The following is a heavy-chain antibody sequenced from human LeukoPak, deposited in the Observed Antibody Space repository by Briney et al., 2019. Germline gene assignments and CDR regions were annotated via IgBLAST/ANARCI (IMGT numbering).Heavy chain of an antibody. V-gene: IGHV1-2*02. CDR2: INPNSGGT. CDR1: GYTFTGYY. CDR3: ARSPHSRSWYYFDY. J-gene: IGHJ4*02. Sequence: ASVTVSCMASGYTFTGYYMHWVRQAPGQGLERMGWINPNSGGTNYAQKFQGRVTMTRDTSIRTAYMELSRLRSDDTAVYYCARSPHSRSWYYFDYWGQGTLVTVSS. D-gene: IGHD6-13*01.